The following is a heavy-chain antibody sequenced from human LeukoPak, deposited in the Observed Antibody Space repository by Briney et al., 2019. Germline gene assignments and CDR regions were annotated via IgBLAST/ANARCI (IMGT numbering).Heavy chain of an antibody. CDR2: IIPIFGTA. D-gene: IGHD3-22*01. CDR3: ARQHSTYYYDSSGYYLRD. Sequence: ASVKVSCKASGGTLSSYAISWVRQAPGQGLEWMGGIIPIFGTANYAQKFQGRVTITADESTSTAYMELSSLRSEDTAVYYCARQHSTYYYDSSGYYLRDWGQGTLVTVSS. J-gene: IGHJ4*02. CDR1: GGTLSSYA. V-gene: IGHV1-69*13.